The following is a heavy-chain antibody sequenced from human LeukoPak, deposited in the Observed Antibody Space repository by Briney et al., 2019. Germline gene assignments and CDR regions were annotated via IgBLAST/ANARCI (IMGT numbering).Heavy chain of an antibody. D-gene: IGHD3-10*01. V-gene: IGHV3-30*02. J-gene: IGHJ4*02. CDR3: AKDLLDSGSYYNFDY. CDR2: IRYDGSNK. Sequence: PGGSPRLSCAASGFTFSSYGMHWVRQAPGKGLEWVAFIRYDGSNKYYADSVKGRFTISRDNSKNTLYLQMNSLRAEDTAVYYCAKDLLDSGSYYNFDYWGQGTLVTVSS. CDR1: GFTFSSYG.